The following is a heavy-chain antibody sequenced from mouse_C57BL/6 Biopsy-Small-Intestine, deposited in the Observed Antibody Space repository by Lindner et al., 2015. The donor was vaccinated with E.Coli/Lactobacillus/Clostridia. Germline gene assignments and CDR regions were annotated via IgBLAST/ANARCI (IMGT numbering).Heavy chain of an antibody. CDR2: ISSGGSYT. CDR3: ARHGTAQAPFAY. J-gene: IGHJ3*01. CDR1: GFTFSSYG. V-gene: IGHV5-6*01. Sequence: VQLQESGGALVKPGGSLKLSCAASGFTFSSYGMSWVRQTPDKRLEWVATISSGGSYTYYPDSVKGRFTISRDNAKNTLYLQMSSLKSEDTAMYYCARHGTAQAPFAYWGQGTLVTVSA. D-gene: IGHD3-2*02.